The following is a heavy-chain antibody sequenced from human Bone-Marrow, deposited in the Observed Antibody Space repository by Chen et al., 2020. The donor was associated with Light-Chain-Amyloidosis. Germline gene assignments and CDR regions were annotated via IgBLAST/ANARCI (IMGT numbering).Heavy chain of an antibody. J-gene: IGHJ4*02. V-gene: IGHV5-51*01. Sequence: EVQLEQSGPEVKKPGEYLKISCKGSGYTFPNYWIGWVRQMPGKGLEWMEVIYPDDSDASYSPSVEGQLTISANKSITTTYLQWRSMKASDTAMYFCLARRDGYNFDSWGQGTLVPVSS. CDR3: LARRDGYNFDS. D-gene: IGHD5-12*01. CDR2: IYPDDSDA. CDR1: GYTFPNYW.